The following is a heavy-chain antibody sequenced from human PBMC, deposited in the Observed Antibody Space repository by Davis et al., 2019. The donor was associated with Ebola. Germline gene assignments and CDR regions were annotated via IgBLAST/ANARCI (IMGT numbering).Heavy chain of an antibody. Sequence: GESLKISCAAPGFTFSSYWMSWVRQAPGKGLEWVANIKHDGSEKYYVDSVKGRFTISRDNGKNSLHLQMNSLRVEDTAVYYCATQRDYWGQGTLVTVSS. CDR1: GFTFSSYW. V-gene: IGHV3-7*01. CDR2: IKHDGSEK. J-gene: IGHJ4*02. CDR3: ATQRDY.